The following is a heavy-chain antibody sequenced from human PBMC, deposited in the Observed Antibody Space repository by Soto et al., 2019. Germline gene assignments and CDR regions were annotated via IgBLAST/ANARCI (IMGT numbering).Heavy chain of an antibody. Sequence: GGSLRLSCAASGFTFSGYGMHWVRQTPGKGLEWVAVIWYDGSNKYYVDSVKGRFTISRDNSKNTLYLQMNSLRAEDTAVYYCAKDYPHYYSSGWYWFDPWGQGTLVTVSS. V-gene: IGHV3-33*06. J-gene: IGHJ5*02. CDR3: AKDYPHYYSSGWYWFDP. CDR2: IWYDGSNK. CDR1: GFTFSGYG. D-gene: IGHD6-19*01.